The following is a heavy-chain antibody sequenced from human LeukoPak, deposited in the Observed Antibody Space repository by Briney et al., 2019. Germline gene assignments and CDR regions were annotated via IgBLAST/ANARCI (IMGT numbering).Heavy chain of an antibody. Sequence: SQTLSLTCTVSGGSISSGSYYWSWIRQPAGKGLEWIGRIYTSGSTNYNPSLKSRVTISVDTSKNQFSLKLSSVTAADTAVYYCAREGMFRGVIKGYYYYGMDVWGQGTTVTVSS. V-gene: IGHV4-61*02. CDR3: AREGMFRGVIKGYYYYGMDV. D-gene: IGHD3-10*01. J-gene: IGHJ6*02. CDR2: IYTSGST. CDR1: GGSISSGSYY.